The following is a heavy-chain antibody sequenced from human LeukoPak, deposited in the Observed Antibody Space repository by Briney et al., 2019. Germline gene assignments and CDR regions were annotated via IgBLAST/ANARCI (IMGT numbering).Heavy chain of an antibody. Sequence: SETLSLTCTVSGGSISSYYWSWIRQPPGKGLEWIGYIYYSGSTNYNPSLKSRVTISVDTSKNKLSLKLSSVTAADQAVYYCARGSWDILTVPFDYWGQGTLVTVSS. J-gene: IGHJ4*02. CDR1: GGSISSYY. CDR3: ARGSWDILTVPFDY. V-gene: IGHV4-59*01. D-gene: IGHD3-9*01. CDR2: IYYSGST.